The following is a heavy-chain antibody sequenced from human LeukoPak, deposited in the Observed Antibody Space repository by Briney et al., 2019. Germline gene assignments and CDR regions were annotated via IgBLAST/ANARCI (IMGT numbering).Heavy chain of an antibody. CDR3: ARGGRSSSWYGRGYYYYYMDV. CDR2: IKQDGSEK. CDR1: GFTFSSYW. J-gene: IGHJ6*03. V-gene: IGHV3-7*04. Sequence: GGSLRLSCAASGFTFSSYWMSWVRQAPGKGLEWVANIKQDGSEKYYVDSVKGRFTISRDNAKNSLYLQMNSLRDEDTAVYYCARGGRSSSWYGRGYYYYYMDVWGKGTTVTVSS. D-gene: IGHD6-13*01.